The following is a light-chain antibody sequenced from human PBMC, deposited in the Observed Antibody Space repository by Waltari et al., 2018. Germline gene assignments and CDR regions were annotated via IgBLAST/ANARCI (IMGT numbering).Light chain of an antibody. J-gene: IGLJ2*01. CDR2: DVS. CDR3: SSQSSNNVVL. V-gene: IGLV2-14*01. Sequence: QSALTQPASVSGSPGQSVTTFCTGTSTDVGGSNSVSWYQEHPGQAPRVIIYDVSDRPSGVSDRFSGSKSGNTASLTISGLQAEDEADYYCSSQSSNNVVLFGGGTKLTVL. CDR1: STDVGGSNS.